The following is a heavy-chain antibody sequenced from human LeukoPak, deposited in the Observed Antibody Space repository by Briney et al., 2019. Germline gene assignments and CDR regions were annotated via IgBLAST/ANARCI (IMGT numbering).Heavy chain of an antibody. CDR3: ARVEEGYGSGRREDYFYYYMDV. CDR2: IHYSGST. V-gene: IGHV4-59*01. D-gene: IGHD3-10*01. J-gene: IGHJ6*03. Sequence: SETLSLTCTVSGGSISSYYWGWIRQPPGKGLEWIGYIHYSGSTNYNPSLKSRVTISVDTSKNRFSLRPSSVTAADTAIYYCARVEEGYGSGRREDYFYYYMDVWGQGTTVTISS. CDR1: GGSISSYY.